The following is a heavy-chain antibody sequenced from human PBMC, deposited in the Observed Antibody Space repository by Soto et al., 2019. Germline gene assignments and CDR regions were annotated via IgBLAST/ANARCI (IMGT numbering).Heavy chain of an antibody. J-gene: IGHJ4*02. V-gene: IGHV1-18*01. CDR2: ISAYNRNT. CDR3: ARDIHGSGRLFDY. Sequence: GASVKLACKASGYTFTSYGISWGRQAPGQGLEWMGWISAYNRNTNYVQKLQCRVTMTTDTSTSTAYMELRSLRSDDTAVYYCARDIHGSGRLFDYWGQGTLVTVSS. D-gene: IGHD3-10*01. CDR1: GYTFTSYG.